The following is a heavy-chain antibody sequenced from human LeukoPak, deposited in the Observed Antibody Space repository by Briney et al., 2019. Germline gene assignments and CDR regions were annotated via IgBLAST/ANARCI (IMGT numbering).Heavy chain of an antibody. J-gene: IGHJ4*02. CDR1: GFTFSNYW. D-gene: IGHD3-22*01. CDR2: INSDGSST. V-gene: IGHV3-74*01. Sequence: GGSLRLSCAASGFTFSNYWMSWVRQAPGKGLVWVSRINSDGSSTSYADSVKGRFTISRDNAKNTLYLQMNSLRAEDTAVYYCAAHSSGYEAVDYWGQGTLVTVSS. CDR3: AAHSSGYEAVDY.